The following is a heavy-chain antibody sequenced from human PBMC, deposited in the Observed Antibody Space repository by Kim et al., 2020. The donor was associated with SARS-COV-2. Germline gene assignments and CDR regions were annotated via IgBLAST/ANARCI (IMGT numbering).Heavy chain of an antibody. J-gene: IGHJ6*02. Sequence: ASVKVSCKVSGYTLTELSMHWVRQAPGKGLEWMGGFDPEDAETIYAQKFQGRVTMTEDTSTDTAYMELSSLRSEDTAVYYCATALSVTTVVTPFYYYYGMDVWGQETTVTVSS. V-gene: IGHV1-24*01. CDR3: ATALSVTTVVTPFYYYYGMDV. D-gene: IGHD4-17*01. CDR2: FDPEDAET. CDR1: GYTLTELS.